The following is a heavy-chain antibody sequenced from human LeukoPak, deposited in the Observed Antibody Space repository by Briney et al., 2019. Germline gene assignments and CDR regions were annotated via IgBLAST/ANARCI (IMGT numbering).Heavy chain of an antibody. V-gene: IGHV4-4*07. CDR1: GGSISNYY. Sequence: PSETLSLTCTVSGGSISNYYWSWIRQPAGKGLEWIGRKYARGSSNYNPPVQSRVTMSVDTSKNQFSLKLSSVTAADTAVDYCASWVMVRGATVDAFDIWGQGTMVTVSS. CDR3: ASWVMVRGATVDAFDI. J-gene: IGHJ3*02. D-gene: IGHD3-10*01. CDR2: KYARGSS.